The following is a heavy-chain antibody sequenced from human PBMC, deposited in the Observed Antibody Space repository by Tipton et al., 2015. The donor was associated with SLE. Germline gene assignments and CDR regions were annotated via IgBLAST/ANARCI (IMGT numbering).Heavy chain of an antibody. V-gene: IGHV3-9*01. CDR3: AKGKAGLGYCRDGRCYAPGHGMDV. J-gene: IGHJ6*02. D-gene: IGHD2-15*01. CDR1: GFSFEDYS. CDR2: ISFNSGSI. Sequence: SLRLSCEASGFSFEDYSMHWVRQAPGKGLEWVSGISFNSGSIAYANSVKGRFTISRDNAKNTLYLQMDSLRAEDTALYYCAKGKAGLGYCRDGRCYAPGHGMDVWGQGATVTVSS.